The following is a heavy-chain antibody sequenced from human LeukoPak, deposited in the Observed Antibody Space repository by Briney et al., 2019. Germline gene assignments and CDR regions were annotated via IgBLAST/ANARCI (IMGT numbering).Heavy chain of an antibody. CDR1: GFTFSTYA. CDR3: AKDPVIGAPHVFDI. CDR2: ISGGISIKT. J-gene: IGHJ3*02. Sequence: PGGSLRLSCAASGFTFSTYAMSWVRQAPGKGLEWVSAISGGISIKTYYADSVKGRFTNSRDNSMSTLYLQMNSLRDDDTAVYYCAKDPVIGAPHVFDIWGQGTMVTVSS. V-gene: IGHV3-23*01.